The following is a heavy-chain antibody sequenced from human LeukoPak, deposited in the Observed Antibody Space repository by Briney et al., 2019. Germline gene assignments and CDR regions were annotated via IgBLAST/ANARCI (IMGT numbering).Heavy chain of an antibody. Sequence: GGSLRLSWAASGFTFSDYYMSWIRQAPGKGLEWVSYISHNGGTMNYADSVMGRFTISRDDAKNSMYLQMNSLRAEDTAVYYCARDWCSGGNCYGYFDSWGQGTLVTVSS. CDR1: GFTFSDYY. CDR2: ISHNGGTM. D-gene: IGHD2-15*01. V-gene: IGHV3-11*01. CDR3: ARDWCSGGNCYGYFDS. J-gene: IGHJ4*02.